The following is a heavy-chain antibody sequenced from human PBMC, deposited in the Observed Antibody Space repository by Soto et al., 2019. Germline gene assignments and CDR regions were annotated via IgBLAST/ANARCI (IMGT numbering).Heavy chain of an antibody. V-gene: IGHV3-48*02. Sequence: EVQLLESGGGLVQPGGSLRLSCAASGFTFINYAMSWVRQAPGKGLEWVSYISSSSSNIYYADSVKGRFTISRDNAKNSLYLRMNSLRDEDTALYYRASIGQRGYSGYDLFDYWGQGTLVTVSS. CDR2: ISSSSSNI. D-gene: IGHD5-12*01. CDR1: GFTFINYA. CDR3: ASIGQRGYSGYDLFDY. J-gene: IGHJ4*02.